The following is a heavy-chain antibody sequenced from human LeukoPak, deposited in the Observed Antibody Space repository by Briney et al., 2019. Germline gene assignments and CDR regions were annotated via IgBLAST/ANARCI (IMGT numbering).Heavy chain of an antibody. CDR3: AKLPVSYSSGWYEYFQH. V-gene: IGHV3-30-3*02. CDR1: GFTLSSYA. CDR2: ISYDGSNK. Sequence: PGGSLRLSCAASGFTLSSYAMHWVRQAPGKGLEWVAVISYDGSNKYYADSVKGRFTISRDNSKNTLYLQMNSLRAEDTAIYYCAKLPVSYSSGWYEYFQHWGQGTLVTVSS. J-gene: IGHJ1*01. D-gene: IGHD6-19*01.